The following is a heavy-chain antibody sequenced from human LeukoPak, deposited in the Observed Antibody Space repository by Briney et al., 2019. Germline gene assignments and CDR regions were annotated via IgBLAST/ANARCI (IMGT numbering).Heavy chain of an antibody. CDR2: IGSDSTHI. Sequence: PGGSLRLSCEGSELTFSGYAMKWVRQAPGKGLQWVSVIGSDSTHIHYADSVRGRLTISRDNSRKTLYLQMNSLRVEDTAVYYCATYEQTTVTTEFWGQGTLVSVSS. CDR3: ATYEQTTVTTEF. D-gene: IGHD4-17*01. CDR1: ELTFSGYA. V-gene: IGHV3-23*01. J-gene: IGHJ4*02.